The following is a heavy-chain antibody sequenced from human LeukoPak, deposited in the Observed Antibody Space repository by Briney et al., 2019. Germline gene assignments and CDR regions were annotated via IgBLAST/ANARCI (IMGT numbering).Heavy chain of an antibody. Sequence: SGGSLRLSCAASGFTFSIYAMSWVRQAPGKGLEWVSAISGDDGSTYYADSLKGRFTISRDNSKSTLYLQMNSLRAEDTAVYYCAKDISQGYTYGFIEQDFWGQGTPVTVSS. CDR1: GFTFSIYA. CDR2: ISGDDGST. V-gene: IGHV3-23*01. D-gene: IGHD5-18*01. J-gene: IGHJ4*02. CDR3: AKDISQGYTYGFIEQDF.